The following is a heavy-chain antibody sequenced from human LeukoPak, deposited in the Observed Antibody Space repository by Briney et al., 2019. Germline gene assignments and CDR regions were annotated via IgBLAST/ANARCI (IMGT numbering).Heavy chain of an antibody. CDR2: ISGGGDTT. J-gene: IGHJ4*02. CDR1: GFTFSNYA. Sequence: PGGSLRLSCAASGFTFSNYAMNWVRQAPGKGLEWVSAISGGGDTTYYADSVKGRFTISRDNAKNSLYLQMNSLRAEDTAVYYCARANYYDSSGYYGYWGQGTLVTVSS. CDR3: ARANYYDSSGYYGY. V-gene: IGHV3-23*01. D-gene: IGHD3-22*01.